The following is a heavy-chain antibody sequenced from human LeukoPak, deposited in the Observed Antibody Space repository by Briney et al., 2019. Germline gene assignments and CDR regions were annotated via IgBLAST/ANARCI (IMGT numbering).Heavy chain of an antibody. J-gene: IGHJ6*02. CDR2: IYYSGST. D-gene: IGHD3-3*01. V-gene: IGHV4-59*01. Sequence: SETLSLTCTVSGGSISSYYWSWIRQPPGKGLEWIGYIYYSGSTNYNPSLKSRVTISVDTSKNQFSLKLSSVTAADTAVYYCASTPSWSGFCYYGMDVWGQGTTVTVSS. CDR3: ASTPSWSGFCYYGMDV. CDR1: GGSISSYY.